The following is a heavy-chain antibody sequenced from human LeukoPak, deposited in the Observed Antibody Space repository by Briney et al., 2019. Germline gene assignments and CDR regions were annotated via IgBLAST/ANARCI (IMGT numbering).Heavy chain of an antibody. D-gene: IGHD2-2*01. J-gene: IGHJ6*03. CDR3: ARDHIVVVPAAKIYYYYYYMDV. Sequence: ASETLSLTCTVSGYSISSGYYWGWIRQPPGKGLEWIGSIYHSGSTYYNPSLKSRVTISVDTSKNQFSLKLSSVTAADTAVYYCARDHIVVVPAAKIYYYYYYMDVWGKGTTVTISS. CDR2: IYHSGST. CDR1: GYSISSGYY. V-gene: IGHV4-38-2*02.